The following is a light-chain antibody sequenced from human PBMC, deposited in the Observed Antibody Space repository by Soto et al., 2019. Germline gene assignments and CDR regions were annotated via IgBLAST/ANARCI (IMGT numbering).Light chain of an antibody. V-gene: IGKV3-20*01. J-gene: IGKJ4*01. CDR1: QSVGSNY. CDR3: LQYGSSNT. CDR2: GAS. Sequence: EIVLTQSPGTLSLSPGGSATLSCRASQSVGSNYLAWYQQKPGQAPRLLIYGASSRATGIPDRFSGSGSGTDFTLTISRLEPEDFAVYYCLQYGSSNTFGGGTKVEIK.